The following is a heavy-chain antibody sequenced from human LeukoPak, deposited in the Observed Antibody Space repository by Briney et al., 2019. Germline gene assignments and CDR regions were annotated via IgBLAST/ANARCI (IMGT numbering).Heavy chain of an antibody. CDR1: GCTFTSYG. CDR3: ARLHYYDSSGIGD. V-gene: IGHV1-18*01. D-gene: IGHD3-22*01. CDR2: ISAYNGNT. Sequence: ASVKVSCMASGCTFTSYGISWVRQAPGQGLEWMGWISAYNGNTNYAQKLQGRVTMTTDTSTSTAYMELRSLRSDDTAVYYCARLHYYDSSGIGDWGQGTLVTVSS. J-gene: IGHJ4*02.